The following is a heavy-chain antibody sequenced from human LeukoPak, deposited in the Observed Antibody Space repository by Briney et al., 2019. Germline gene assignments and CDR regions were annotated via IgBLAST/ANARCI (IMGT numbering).Heavy chain of an antibody. CDR1: AFTFSSYA. CDR2: ISTSSSYI. Sequence: PGGSLRLSCAASAFTFSSYAMSWVRQAPGKGLEWVSSISTSSSYIYYADSVKGRFTISRDNAKNSLYLQMNSLRAEDTAVYYCAREEDGKAESFDPWGQGTLDTVSS. D-gene: IGHD1-1*01. J-gene: IGHJ5*02. CDR3: AREEDGKAESFDP. V-gene: IGHV3-21*01.